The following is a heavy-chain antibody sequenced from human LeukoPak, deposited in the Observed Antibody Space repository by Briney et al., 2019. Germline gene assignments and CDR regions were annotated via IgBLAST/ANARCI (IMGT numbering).Heavy chain of an antibody. CDR2: IYTRGST. D-gene: IGHD3-22*01. V-gene: IGHV4-4*09. Sequence: PSETLSLTCTVSGDSINNHYWSWIRQSPGKGLEWIGFIYTRGSTNYTPSLKSRVTISVDTSKNQFSLKLSSVTAADTAVYYCAGQTATYYYDSSGYDNWFDPWGQGTLVTVSS. J-gene: IGHJ5*02. CDR1: GDSINNHY. CDR3: AGQTATYYYDSSGYDNWFDP.